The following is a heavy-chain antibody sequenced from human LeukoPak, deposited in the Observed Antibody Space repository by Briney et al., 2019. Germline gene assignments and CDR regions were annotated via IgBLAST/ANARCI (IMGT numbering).Heavy chain of an antibody. Sequence: GGSLRLSCAASGFTFSSYAMHWVRQAPGKGLEWVAVMWFDGSNQYQTDSVKGRFTISRDNSKNTLYLQMSSLRADDTAVYYCAKDRHSGRFYTIDYWGQGTLVTVSS. CDR2: MWFDGSNQ. J-gene: IGHJ4*02. CDR1: GFTFSSYA. CDR3: AKDRHSGRFYTIDY. D-gene: IGHD1-26*01. V-gene: IGHV3-33*06.